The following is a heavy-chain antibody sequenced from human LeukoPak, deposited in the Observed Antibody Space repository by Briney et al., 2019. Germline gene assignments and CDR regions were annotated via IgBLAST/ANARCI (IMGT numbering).Heavy chain of an antibody. CDR3: AVTYYYDSSGQDWFDP. CDR1: GYTFTGYY. CDR2: ISAYNGNT. V-gene: IGHV1-18*04. J-gene: IGHJ5*02. D-gene: IGHD3-22*01. Sequence: ASVKVSCKASGYTFTGYYMHWVRQAPGQGLEWMGWISAYNGNTNYAQKLQGRVTMTTDTSTSTAYMELRSLRSDDTAVYYCAVTYYYDSSGQDWFDPWGQGTLVTVSS.